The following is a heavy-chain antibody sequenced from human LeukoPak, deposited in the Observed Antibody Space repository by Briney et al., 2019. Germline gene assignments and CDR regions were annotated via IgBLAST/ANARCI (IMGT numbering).Heavy chain of an antibody. CDR3: ARESPACGEDCYFDY. J-gene: IGHJ4*02. V-gene: IGHV3-30-3*01. CDR2: ISYDGTNK. Sequence: GGSLRLSCAASGFTFRSYAMHWVRQAPGKGLEWVAGISYDGTNKYYADSVKGRFPISRDNSKNTLYLQMNSLRTDDTAVYYCARESPACGEDCYFDYWGQGTLVTVSS. D-gene: IGHD2-21*02. CDR1: GFTFRSYA.